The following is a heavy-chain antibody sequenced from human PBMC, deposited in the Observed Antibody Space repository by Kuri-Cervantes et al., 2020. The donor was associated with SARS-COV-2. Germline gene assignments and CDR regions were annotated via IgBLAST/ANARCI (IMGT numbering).Heavy chain of an antibody. Sequence: GGSLRLSCAASGFTFSSYAMHWVRQAPGKGLEWVAVISYDGSNKYYADSVKGRFTISRDNSKNTLYLQMNSLRAEDTAVYYCARDDPVRGVRFDYWGQGTLVTVSS. D-gene: IGHD3-10*01. CDR1: GFTFSSYA. J-gene: IGHJ4*02. CDR2: ISYDGSNK. CDR3: ARDDPVRGVRFDY. V-gene: IGHV3-30-3*01.